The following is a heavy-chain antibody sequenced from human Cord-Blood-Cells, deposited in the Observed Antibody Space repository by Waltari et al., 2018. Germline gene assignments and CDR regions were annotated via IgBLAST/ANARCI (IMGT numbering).Heavy chain of an antibody. J-gene: IGHJ4*02. CDR1: GGSIRSSSYY. Sequence: QLQLQESGPGLVKPSETLSLTCTVSGGSIRSSSYYCGWIRQPPGKGLEWIGSIYYSGSTYYNPSLKSRVTISVDTSKNQFSLKLSSVTAADTAVYYCARRHYGSGSYDYWGQGTLVTVSS. V-gene: IGHV4-39*07. D-gene: IGHD3-10*01. CDR2: IYYSGST. CDR3: ARRHYGSGSYDY.